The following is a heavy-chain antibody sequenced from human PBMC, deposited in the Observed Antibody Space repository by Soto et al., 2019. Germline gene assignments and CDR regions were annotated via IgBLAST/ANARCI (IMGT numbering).Heavy chain of an antibody. CDR3: ARDRTLSYFDY. CDR1: GFTLSSYG. V-gene: IGHV3-33*04. CDR2: IWYDGNSK. Sequence: GGSLRLSCAASGFTLSSYGMHWVRQAPGKGLEWVAVIWYDGNSKYYVDSVKDRFTISRDSSKNTLYLQMNSLRAEDTAVYYCARDRTLSYFDYWGQGNLVTVS. J-gene: IGHJ4*02.